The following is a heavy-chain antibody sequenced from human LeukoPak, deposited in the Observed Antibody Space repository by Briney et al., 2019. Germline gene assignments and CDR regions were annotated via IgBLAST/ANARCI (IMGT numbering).Heavy chain of an antibody. Sequence: GGSLRLSCAASGFTFSSYETNWVRQAPGKGLEWVSYISSSGSTIYYADSVKGRFTISRDNSKNTLYLQMNSLRAEDTAVYYCAKDGIAVAGWFDPWGQGTLVTVSS. J-gene: IGHJ5*02. D-gene: IGHD6-19*01. CDR2: ISSSGSTI. CDR3: AKDGIAVAGWFDP. V-gene: IGHV3-48*03. CDR1: GFTFSSYE.